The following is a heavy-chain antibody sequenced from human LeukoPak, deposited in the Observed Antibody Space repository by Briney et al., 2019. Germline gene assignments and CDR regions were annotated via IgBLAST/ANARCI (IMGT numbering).Heavy chain of an antibody. D-gene: IGHD3-22*01. CDR1: GFIFSSYG. CDR2: ISYDGSNK. J-gene: IGHJ4*02. CDR3: AKGGYYDSSGYYLFDY. Sequence: GGSLRLSCAASGFIFSSYGMHWVRQAPGKGLEWVAVISYDGSNKYYADSVKGRFTISRDNSKNTLYLQMNSLRAEDTAVYYCAKGGYYDSSGYYLFDYWGQGTLVTVSS. V-gene: IGHV3-30*18.